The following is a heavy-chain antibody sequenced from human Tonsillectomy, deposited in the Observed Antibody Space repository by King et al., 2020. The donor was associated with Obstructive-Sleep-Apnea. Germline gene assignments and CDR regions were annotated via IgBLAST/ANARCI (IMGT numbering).Heavy chain of an antibody. CDR1: GFTFSDYY. Sequence: VQLVESGGGLVKPGGSLRLSCAAAGFTFSDYYMSWIRQAPGKGLDWVSYISRSSIYTKYADSVKGRFSISRDKDKNQLYLQMNSLRAEDTAVYYCARDREEKGFDIWGQGTMVTVSA. CDR2: ISRSSIYT. V-gene: IGHV3-11*06. J-gene: IGHJ3*02. CDR3: ARDREEKGFDI. D-gene: IGHD1-26*01.